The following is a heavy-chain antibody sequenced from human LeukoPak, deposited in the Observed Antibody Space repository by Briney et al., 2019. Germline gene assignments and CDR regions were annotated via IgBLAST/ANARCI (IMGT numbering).Heavy chain of an antibody. CDR1: GFTFSSYS. CDR3: ARGTYYDSSGYYRSSGRIGEYFQH. CDR2: ISSSSSTI. D-gene: IGHD3-22*01. Sequence: GGSLRLSCAASGFTFSSYSMNWVRQAPGKGLEWVSYISSSSSTIYYADSVKGRFTISRDNAKNSLYLQMNSLRAEDTAVYYCARGTYYDSSGYYRSSGRIGEYFQHWGQGTLVTVSS. J-gene: IGHJ1*01. V-gene: IGHV3-48*01.